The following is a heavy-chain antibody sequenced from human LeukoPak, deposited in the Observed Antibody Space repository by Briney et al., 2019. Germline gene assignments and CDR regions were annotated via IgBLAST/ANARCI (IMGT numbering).Heavy chain of an antibody. J-gene: IGHJ4*02. CDR1: GGSISSYY. V-gene: IGHV4-59*08. CDR2: IYYSGST. D-gene: IGHD1-26*01. Sequence: RASETLSLTCTVSGGSISSYYWSWIRQPPGKGLEWIGYIYYSGSTNYNPSLKSRVTISVDTSKNQFSLKLSSVTAADTAVYYCARQELAYYFDYWGQGTLVTVSS. CDR3: ARQELAYYFDY.